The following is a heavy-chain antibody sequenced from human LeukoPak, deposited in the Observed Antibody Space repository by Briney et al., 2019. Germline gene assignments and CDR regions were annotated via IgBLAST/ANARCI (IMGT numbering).Heavy chain of an antibody. CDR3: ARRVYGDFLKYYYYYMDV. V-gene: IGHV3-7*01. CDR2: IKQDGSEK. J-gene: IGHJ6*03. D-gene: IGHD4-17*01. Sequence: GGSLRLSCAASGFTFSSYWMSWVRQAPGKGLEWVANIKQDGSEKYYVDSVKGRFTISRDNAKNSLYLQMNSLKAEDTAVYYCARRVYGDFLKYYYYYMDVWGKGTTVTISS. CDR1: GFTFSSYW.